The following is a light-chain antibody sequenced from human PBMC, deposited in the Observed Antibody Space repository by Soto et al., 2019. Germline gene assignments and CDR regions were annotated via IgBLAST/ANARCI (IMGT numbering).Light chain of an antibody. CDR1: QSISTW. J-gene: IGKJ2*01. CDR2: KAS. V-gene: IGKV1-5*03. CDR3: QHYDRDLYS. Sequence: DIQMNQSPPTLSASVGDRVTITCRASQSISTWLAWYQQKPGTAPKLLIYKASSLESGVPSRFSGTGSGTEFTLTISSLQPDDLATYYCQHYDRDLYSFGQGTKLEIK.